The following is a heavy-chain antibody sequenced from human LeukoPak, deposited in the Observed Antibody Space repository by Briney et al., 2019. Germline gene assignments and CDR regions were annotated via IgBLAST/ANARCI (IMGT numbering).Heavy chain of an antibody. Sequence: GSLRLSCAASGFTFSSYSMNWVRQAPGKGLEWVSSVSSSSSYVYYADSVRGRFTISRDIAKNSVYLQMNSLRVEDTAVYFCARDEGGIPVSGYYYYYGMDVWGQGTTVTVSS. CDR1: GFTFSSYS. V-gene: IGHV3-21*01. D-gene: IGHD5-12*01. CDR2: VSSSSSYV. J-gene: IGHJ6*02. CDR3: ARDEGGIPVSGYYYYYGMDV.